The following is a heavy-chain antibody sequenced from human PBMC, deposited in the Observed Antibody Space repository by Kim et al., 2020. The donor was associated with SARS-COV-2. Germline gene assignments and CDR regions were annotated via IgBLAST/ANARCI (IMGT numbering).Heavy chain of an antibody. CDR1: GFTFSTYA. CDR3: AKDGGSYFDY. CDR2: ISYDGSNK. V-gene: IGHV3-30*18. J-gene: IGHJ4*02. Sequence: GGSLRLSCAASGFTFSTYAMHWVRQAPGKGLEWVAVISYDGSNKYYADSVKGRFTISRDNSKNTLYLQMNSLRAEDTAMYYCAKDGGSYFDYWGQGTLVTVSS. D-gene: IGHD3-16*01.